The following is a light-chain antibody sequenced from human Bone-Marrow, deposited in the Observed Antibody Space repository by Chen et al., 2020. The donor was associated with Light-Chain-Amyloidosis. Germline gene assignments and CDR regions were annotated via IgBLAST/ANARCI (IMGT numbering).Light chain of an antibody. CDR3: SSYTITNTLV. Sequence: QSALTQPASVSGSPGQSITISCTGTSSDVGGDNHVSWYQQHPDKAPKLMIYEVTNRPSWVPDRFSGYKSDNTASLTISGLQTEYEADYFGSSYTITNTLVFGSGTRVTVL. V-gene: IGLV2-14*01. CDR2: EVT. CDR1: SSDVGGDNH. J-gene: IGLJ1*01.